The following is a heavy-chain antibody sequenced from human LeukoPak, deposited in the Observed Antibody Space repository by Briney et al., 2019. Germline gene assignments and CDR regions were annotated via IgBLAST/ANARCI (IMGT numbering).Heavy chain of an antibody. J-gene: IGHJ2*01. CDR2: INHSGST. D-gene: IGHD2/OR15-2a*01. CDR3: ARVGGRLLPAYWYFDL. CDR1: GVSFSGYY. V-gene: IGHV4-34*01. Sequence: SETLSLTCAVYGVSFSGYYWSWLRQPPGKGLEWIGEINHSGSTNYNPSLKSRVTISVDTSKNQFSLKLSSVTAADTAVYYCARVGGRLLPAYWYFDLWGRGTLVTVSS.